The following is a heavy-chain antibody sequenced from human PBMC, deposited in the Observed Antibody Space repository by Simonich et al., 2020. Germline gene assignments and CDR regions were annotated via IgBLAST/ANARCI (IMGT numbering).Heavy chain of an antibody. CDR1: GGSIRSYY. J-gene: IGHJ4*02. V-gene: IGHV4-59*01. CDR2: IYYSWSP. CDR3: ARAFRDRTGYFDY. Sequence: QVQLQESGPGLVKPSETLSLTCTVSGGSIRSYYWSWIRQPPGKGLEWVGNIYYSWSPNYNPPLKSRVTISVDTSKNQFSLKLSSVTAADTAVYYCARAFRDRTGYFDYWGQGTLVTVSS. D-gene: IGHD1-1*01.